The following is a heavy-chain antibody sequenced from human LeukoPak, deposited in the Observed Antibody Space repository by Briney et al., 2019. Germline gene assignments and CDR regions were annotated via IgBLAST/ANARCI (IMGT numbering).Heavy chain of an antibody. V-gene: IGHV4-4*02. D-gene: IGHD6-19*01. Sequence: PSGTLSLTCAVSGGSISSSNWWSWVRQPPGKGLEWIGEIYHSGSTNYNPSLKSRVTISVDKSKNQFSLKLGSVTAADTAVYYCARVAAVAGTYYFDYWGQGTLVTVSS. CDR3: ARVAAVAGTYYFDY. CDR2: IYHSGST. CDR1: GGSISSSNW. J-gene: IGHJ4*02.